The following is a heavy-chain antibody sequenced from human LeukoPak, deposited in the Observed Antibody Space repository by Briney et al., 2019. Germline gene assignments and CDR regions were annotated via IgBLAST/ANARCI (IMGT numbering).Heavy chain of an antibody. Sequence: PSETLSLTCAVYGGSFSGYYWSWIRQPPGKGLEWIGEINHSGSTNYNPSLKTRVTISVDKSKNQFSLQLSSLTAADTAVYYCARASHDYGDYSHFDYWGQGTLVTVSS. CDR1: GGSFSGYY. CDR3: ARASHDYGDYSHFDY. CDR2: INHSGST. J-gene: IGHJ4*02. D-gene: IGHD4-17*01. V-gene: IGHV4-34*01.